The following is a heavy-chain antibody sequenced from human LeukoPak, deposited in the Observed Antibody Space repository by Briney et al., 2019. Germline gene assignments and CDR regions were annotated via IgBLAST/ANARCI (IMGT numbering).Heavy chain of an antibody. D-gene: IGHD3-3*01. J-gene: IGHJ5*02. CDR1: VGSISRYY. CDR2: IYTRGST. V-gene: IGHV4-4*07. CDR3: AREQGGPLAYYDFWSGYSGIGWFDP. Sequence: SETLSLTPTDPVGSISRYYWSSMRQPPGKGLERIGRIYTRGSTNYKPSLMGRVNMSVDTSKNQFSLKLRFVTAADTAVYYCAREQGGPLAYYDFWSGYSGIGWFDPWGQGTLVTVSS.